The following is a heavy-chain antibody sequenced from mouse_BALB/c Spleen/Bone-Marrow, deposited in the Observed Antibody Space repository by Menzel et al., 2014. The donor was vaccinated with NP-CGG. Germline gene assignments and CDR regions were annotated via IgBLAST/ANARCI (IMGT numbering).Heavy chain of an antibody. D-gene: IGHD2-4*01. V-gene: IGHV5-6-3*01. CDR3: ARGHDYSSWFAY. CDR1: GFTFSSYG. Sequence: EVKLVESGGGLVQPGGSLKLSCAASGFTFSSYGMSWVRQTPDKRLEMIATINVNGDTTYHPDSVKGRFTISRDNVKNTLYLQMSSLKSEDTAMYYCARGHDYSSWFAYWGQGTLVTVSA. J-gene: IGHJ3*01. CDR2: INVNGDTT.